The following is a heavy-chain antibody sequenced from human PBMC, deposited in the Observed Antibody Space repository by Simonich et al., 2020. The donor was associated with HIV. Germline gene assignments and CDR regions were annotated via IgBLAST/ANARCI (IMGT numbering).Heavy chain of an antibody. D-gene: IGHD6-13*01. V-gene: IGHV4-34*01. CDR1: GGSFSGHY. CDR2: NNHSGST. CDR3: ARLTAGGLGEYFQH. Sequence: QVQLQQWGAGLLKPSETLSLTCAVYGGSFSGHYWSWIRQPPGKGREWIGENNHSGSTHYNPSLKSRVNISVDTSKNQFSLKLSSVTAADTAVYYCARLTAGGLGEYFQHWGQGTLVTVSS. J-gene: IGHJ1*01.